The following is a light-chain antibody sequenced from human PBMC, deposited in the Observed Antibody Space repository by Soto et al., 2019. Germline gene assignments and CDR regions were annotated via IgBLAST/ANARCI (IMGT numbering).Light chain of an antibody. CDR1: QCLLHSDRIDY. CDR2: RAS. CDR3: KQAYRRPIT. Sequence: QSTLSQPPTLARRAWISGMITQCLLHSDRIDYFGWYQQKPGRFPRRLIYRASNRESGVPVRFSGSGSGTDFALTISNLQAEDVAVYSCKQAYRRPITFGQGTNVEIK. V-gene: IGKV2-30*02. J-gene: IGKJ4*01.